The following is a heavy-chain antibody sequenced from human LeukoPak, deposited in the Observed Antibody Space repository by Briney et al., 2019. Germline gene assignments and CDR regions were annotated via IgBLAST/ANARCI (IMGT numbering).Heavy chain of an antibody. CDR1: GGSITNTNY. CDR2: VNLQGST. J-gene: IGHJ4*02. CDR3: AREGGPYRPLDY. Sequence: PSETLSLTCGVSGGSITNTNYWTWVRQPPGKGLEWIGEVNLQGSTNYNPSLMGRVAIAVDTSENHISLQLTSVTAADTAVYYCAREGGPYRPLDYSGQGTLVTVSS. V-gene: IGHV4-4*02.